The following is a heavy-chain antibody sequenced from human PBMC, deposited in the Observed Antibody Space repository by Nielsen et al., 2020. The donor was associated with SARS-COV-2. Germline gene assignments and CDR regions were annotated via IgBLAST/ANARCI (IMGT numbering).Heavy chain of an antibody. CDR3: VRDRGAAVTTTRARVDY. D-gene: IGHD4-17*01. CDR1: GFTFSSYG. J-gene: IGHJ4*02. V-gene: IGHV3-30*03. CDR2: ISYDGSNK. Sequence: GGSLRLSCAASGFTFSSYGMHWVRQAPGKGLEWVAVISYDGSNKYYADSVKGRFTISRDNSKNTLLLQMSSLRVEDTAVYYCVRDRGAAVTTTRARVDYWGQGTLVTVSS.